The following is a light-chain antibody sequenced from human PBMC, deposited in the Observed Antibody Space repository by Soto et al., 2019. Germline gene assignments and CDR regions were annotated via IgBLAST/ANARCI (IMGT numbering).Light chain of an antibody. V-gene: IGKV1-6*01. CDR2: GAS. J-gene: IGKJ1*01. CDR1: QGIGNA. Sequence: AIHMTQCPSVTTASVGDTVTSSCRASQGIGNALGWYQQKPGKPPKVLIYGASNLQSGVPPRFSGSGSGTDFTLAISSLQPEDSATYYCLQDINYPWTFGQGTKVDIK. CDR3: LQDINYPWT.